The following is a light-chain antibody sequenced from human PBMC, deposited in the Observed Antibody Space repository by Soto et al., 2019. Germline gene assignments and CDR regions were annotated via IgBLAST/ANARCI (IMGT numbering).Light chain of an antibody. CDR3: QQYHWAPDT. J-gene: IGKJ1*01. Sequence: EIVLTQSPGTLSLSPGERATLSCRASQIVGGDTLAWFQQRPGQAPRLVIYGASNRAAGTPDRFSGSGSGTDFTLTVSRLEPEDFAMYYCQQYHWAPDTFGQGTKVDIK. CDR2: GAS. CDR1: QIVGGDT. V-gene: IGKV3-20*01.